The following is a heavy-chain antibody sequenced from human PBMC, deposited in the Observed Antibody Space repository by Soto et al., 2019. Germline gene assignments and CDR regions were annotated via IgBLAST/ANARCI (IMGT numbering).Heavy chain of an antibody. D-gene: IGHD1-1*01. CDR3: ARVRDWNIDY. CDR2: IYHSGST. J-gene: IGHJ4*02. Sequence: TLSLTCAVSGGSISSGGYSWSWIRQPPGKGLEWIGYIYHSGSTYYNPSLKSRVTISVDRSKNQFSLKLSSVIAADAAVYYCARVRDWNIDYWGQGTLVTVSS. CDR1: GGSISSGGYS. V-gene: IGHV4-30-2*01.